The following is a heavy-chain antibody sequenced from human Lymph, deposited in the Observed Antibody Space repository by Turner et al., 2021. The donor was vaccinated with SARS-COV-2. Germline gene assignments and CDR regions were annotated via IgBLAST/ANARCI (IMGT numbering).Heavy chain of an antibody. CDR2: ISYDGSNK. V-gene: IGHV3-30*18. Sequence: QVQLVESGGGVVQPGRSLRLCCAASGFHFSSYGMHWVRQAPGKGLEWVAVISYDGSNKYYADSVKGRFTISRDNTKKTLYLQMNSLRAEDTAVYYCAKVRSIFGVVIGGMDVWGQGTTVTVSS. CDR3: AKVRSIFGVVIGGMDV. D-gene: IGHD3-3*01. J-gene: IGHJ6*02. CDR1: GFHFSSYG.